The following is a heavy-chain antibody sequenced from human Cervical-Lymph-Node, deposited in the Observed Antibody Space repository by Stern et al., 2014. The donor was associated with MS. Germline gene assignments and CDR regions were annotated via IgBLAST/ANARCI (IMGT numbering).Heavy chain of an antibody. J-gene: IGHJ3*02. CDR1: GGSISSGGYY. D-gene: IGHD3-22*01. V-gene: IGHV4-31*03. CDR3: ARNGYYYDSSGYYHDAFDI. CDR2: IYYSGTT. Sequence: QVQLQESGPGLVKPSQTLSLTCTVSGGSISSGGYYWSWIRQHPGKGLVWIGYIYYSGTTYYNPTLKSRVTISVDTSKNQFSLKLSSVTAADTAVYYCARNGYYYDSSGYYHDAFDIWGQGTMVTVSS.